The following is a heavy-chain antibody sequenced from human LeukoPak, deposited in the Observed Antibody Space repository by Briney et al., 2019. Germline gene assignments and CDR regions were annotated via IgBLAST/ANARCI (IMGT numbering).Heavy chain of an antibody. Sequence: PSETLSLTCTVPGGSISSSSYYWGWIRQPPGKGLEWIGSIYYSGSTYYNPSLKSRVTISVDTSKNQFSLKLSSVTAADTAVYYCARHSYEYYDFWSGYSTGNYYYMDVWGKGTTVTVSS. D-gene: IGHD3-3*01. J-gene: IGHJ6*03. CDR2: IYYSGST. CDR3: ARHSYEYYDFWSGYSTGNYYYMDV. CDR1: GGSISSSSYY. V-gene: IGHV4-39*01.